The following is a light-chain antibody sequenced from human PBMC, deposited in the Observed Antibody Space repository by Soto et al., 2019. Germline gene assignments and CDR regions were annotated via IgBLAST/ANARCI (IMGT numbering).Light chain of an antibody. CDR3: SSYTSSSTS. J-gene: IGLJ2*01. CDR2: DVS. CDR1: SSDVGGYNY. Sequence: QSALTQPASVSGSPGQSITISCTGTSSDVGGYNYVSWYQQHPGKAPKLMIYDVSNRPSGVSDRFSGSKSGTTASLTISGLQAEDEADYYCSSYTSSSTSFGGGTKLTV. V-gene: IGLV2-14*01.